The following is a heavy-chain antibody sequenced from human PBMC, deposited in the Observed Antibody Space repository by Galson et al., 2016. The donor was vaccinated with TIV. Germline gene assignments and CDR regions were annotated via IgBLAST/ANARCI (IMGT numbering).Heavy chain of an antibody. J-gene: IGHJ5*02. Sequence: SVKVSCKASGDTFNSYAINWVRQAPGQGLEWVGRALPMFGTSNYAEEFQDRVTITADESMSPAYMELSSITSDDTAVYYGAISSRWDRYGHTNWFDPCGQGTLVTVSS. CDR1: GDTFNSYA. D-gene: IGHD5-24*01. CDR2: ALPMFGTS. V-gene: IGHV1-69*13. CDR3: AISSRWDRYGHTNWFDP.